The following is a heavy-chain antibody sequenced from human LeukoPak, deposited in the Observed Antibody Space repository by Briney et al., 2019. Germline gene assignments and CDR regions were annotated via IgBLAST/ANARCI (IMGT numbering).Heavy chain of an antibody. CDR1: VFTFSSYA. J-gene: IGHJ4*02. Sequence: GGSLRLSSAASVFTFSSYATSCVPHAPGKGLECVLDIIGGGGSTYYTDSVKGRFTISTDTSKNTLYLHKNSHRAEDTADYYFANDTPDTSLGDYWGQGAMLSVSS. CDR2: IIGGGGST. D-gene: IGHD2-2*02. V-gene: IGHV3-23*01. CDR3: ANDTPDTSLGDY.